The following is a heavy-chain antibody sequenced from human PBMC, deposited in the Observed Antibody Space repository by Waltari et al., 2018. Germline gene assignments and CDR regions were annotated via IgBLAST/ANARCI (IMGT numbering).Heavy chain of an antibody. J-gene: IGHJ5*02. CDR3: ARESHKGSANP. V-gene: IGHV4-61*09. D-gene: IGHD5-18*01. CDR1: GGSISSGSYY. Sequence: QVQLQESGPGLVKPSQTLSLPCTVSGGSISSGSYYWSWIRQPAGKGLEWIGYIYTSGSTNDNPPLKSRVTISVDTSKNQFARRLSSVTAADTAVYYCARESHKGSANPWGQGTLVTVSS. CDR2: IYTSGST.